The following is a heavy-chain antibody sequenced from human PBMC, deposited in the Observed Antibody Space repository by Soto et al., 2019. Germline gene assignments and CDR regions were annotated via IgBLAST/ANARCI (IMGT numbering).Heavy chain of an antibody. D-gene: IGHD6-6*01. CDR3: ARRARPDFYYMDV. CDR1: GFTLSGYA. Sequence: GSLRLSCAASGFTLSGYAMDWVCQAPGKGLEYVSGISSNGVGTYYANSVQGRFTISRDNSKNTVYLQMGSLRPEDMAVYYCARRARPDFYYMDVWGKGTTVTVS. V-gene: IGHV3-64*01. J-gene: IGHJ6*03. CDR2: ISSNGVGT.